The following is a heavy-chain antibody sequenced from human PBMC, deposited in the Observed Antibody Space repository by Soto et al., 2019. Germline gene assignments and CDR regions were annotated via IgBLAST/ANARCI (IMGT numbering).Heavy chain of an antibody. CDR1: GGSISSSNW. J-gene: IGHJ6*02. V-gene: IGHV4-4*02. Sequence: SETLSLTCAVSGGSISSSNWWSWVRQPPGKGLEWIGEIYHSGSTNYNPSLKSRVTISVDKSKNQFSLKLSSVTAADTAVYYCARDGSLLWFGESNPPYGMDVWGQGTMVTVS. CDR2: IYHSGST. D-gene: IGHD3-10*01. CDR3: ARDGSLLWFGESNPPYGMDV.